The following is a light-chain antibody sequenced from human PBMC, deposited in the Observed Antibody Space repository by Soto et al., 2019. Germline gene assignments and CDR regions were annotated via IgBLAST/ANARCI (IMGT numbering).Light chain of an antibody. CDR1: YSNIGSNF. Sequence: QSVLTQPPSVSAAAGQKVTISCSGSYSNIGSNFVSWYQHFPGSAPRLLIYDNSQRPSGIPDRLSGSKSGSSATLGITGLQTGDEADYYCGTWDSSLSVVLFGGGTKLTVL. J-gene: IGLJ2*01. CDR3: GTWDSSLSVVL. CDR2: DNS. V-gene: IGLV1-51*01.